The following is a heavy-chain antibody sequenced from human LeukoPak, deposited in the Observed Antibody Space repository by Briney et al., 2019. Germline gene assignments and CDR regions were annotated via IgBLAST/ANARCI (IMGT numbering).Heavy chain of an antibody. Sequence: PGGSLRLSCAASGFTFDDYGMNWVRQAPGKGLEWVSSINWNGGSTGYADSVKGRFTISRDNAKNSLYLQMNSLRAEDTAFYYCARTYHDPYPAFDPWGQETLVTVSS. V-gene: IGHV3-20*04. CDR2: INWNGGST. CDR1: GFTFDDYG. J-gene: IGHJ5*02. CDR3: ARTYHDPYPAFDP. D-gene: IGHD3-22*01.